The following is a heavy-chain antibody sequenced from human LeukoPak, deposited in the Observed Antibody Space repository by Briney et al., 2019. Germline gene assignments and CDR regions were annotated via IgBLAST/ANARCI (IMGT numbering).Heavy chain of an antibody. J-gene: IGHJ4*02. V-gene: IGHV4-39*01. Sequence: SETLSLTCTVSGGSLSSSSYYWGWIRQPPGKGLEWIGSIYYSGSTYYNPSLKSRVTISVDTSKNQFSLKLSSVTAADTAVYYCARHRIAVIDYWGQGTLVTVSS. CDR2: IYYSGST. CDR3: ARHRIAVIDY. CDR1: GGSLSSSSYY. D-gene: IGHD6-19*01.